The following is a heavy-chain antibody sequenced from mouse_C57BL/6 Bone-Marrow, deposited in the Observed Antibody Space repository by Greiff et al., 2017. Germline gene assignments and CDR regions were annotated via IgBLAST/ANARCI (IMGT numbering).Heavy chain of an antibody. CDR1: GYTFTSYG. CDR3: AREGYSWYFDV. D-gene: IGHD2-3*01. Sequence: QVQLQQSGAELARPGASVKLSCKASGYTFTSYGISWVKQRTGQGLEWIGEIYPRSGNTYYTEKFKGKATLTADKSSSTAYMELRSLTSEDSAVYFCAREGYSWYFDVWGTGTTVTVSS. CDR2: IYPRSGNT. J-gene: IGHJ1*03. V-gene: IGHV1-81*01.